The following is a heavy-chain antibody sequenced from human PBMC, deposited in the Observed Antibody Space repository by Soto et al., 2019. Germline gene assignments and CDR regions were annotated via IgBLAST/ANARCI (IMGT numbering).Heavy chain of an antibody. CDR2: ISSSSSYI. CDR3: ARDERYEYDFWSGYYQNYFDY. Sequence: GGSLRLSCAVSGFIFSSYGMNWVRQAPGKGLEWVSSISSSSSYIYYADSVKGRFTISRDNAKNSLYLQMNSLRAEDTAVYYCARDERYEYDFWSGYYQNYFDYWGQGTLVTVLL. J-gene: IGHJ4*02. V-gene: IGHV3-21*01. D-gene: IGHD3-3*01. CDR1: GFIFSSYG.